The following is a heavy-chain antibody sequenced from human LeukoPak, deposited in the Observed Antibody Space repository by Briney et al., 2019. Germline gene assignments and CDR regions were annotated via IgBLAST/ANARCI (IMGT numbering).Heavy chain of an antibody. J-gene: IGHJ3*02. V-gene: IGHV5-51*01. CDR2: IYPGDSDT. CDR1: GYSFTSYW. D-gene: IGHD3-22*01. CDR3: ARHIGYYDSSGLNTDAFDI. Sequence: GESLKISCKGSGYSFTSYWIGWVRQMPGKGLEWMGIIYPGDSDTRYSPSFQGQVTISADKSISTAYLQWSSLKASDTAMYYCARHIGYYDSSGLNTDAFDIWGQGTMATVSS.